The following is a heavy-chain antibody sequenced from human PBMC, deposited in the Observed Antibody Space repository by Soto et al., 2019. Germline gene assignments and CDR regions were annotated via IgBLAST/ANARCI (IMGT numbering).Heavy chain of an antibody. V-gene: IGHV3-30*03. Sequence: GGSLRLSCAASGFTFSSYGMHRVRQASGKGLEWVAVISYDGSNKYYAASAKGRFTISRDNSKSTLSLQMNSLRAEDTAVYYFATHTQAYWGQGTMVTASS. CDR1: GFTFSSYG. CDR2: ISYDGSNK. J-gene: IGHJ4*01. CDR3: ATHTQAY.